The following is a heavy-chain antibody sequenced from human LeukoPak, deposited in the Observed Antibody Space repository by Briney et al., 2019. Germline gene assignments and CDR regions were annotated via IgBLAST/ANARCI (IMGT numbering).Heavy chain of an antibody. J-gene: IGHJ4*02. CDR2: IKGDGSST. V-gene: IGHV3-74*01. D-gene: IGHD5-18*01. CDR1: GFTFSSYA. Sequence: GGSLRLSCAASGFTFSSYAMSWVRQAPGKGLVWVSRIKGDGSSTSYADSVKGRFTISRDNAKNTLYLQMNSLRAEDTAVYYCARDGYSFGHDFDYWGQGTLVTVSS. CDR3: ARDGYSFGHDFDY.